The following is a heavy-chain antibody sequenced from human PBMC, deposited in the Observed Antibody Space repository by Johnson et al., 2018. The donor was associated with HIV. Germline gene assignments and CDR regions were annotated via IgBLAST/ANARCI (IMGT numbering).Heavy chain of an antibody. CDR1: GFTFSSYA. CDR3: ARACRDGYTCDAFDI. Sequence: QVQLVESGGGVVQPGRSLRLSCAASGFTFSSYAMHWVRQAPGKGLEWVAVMSYDDSNKYYVDSVKGRFTISRDNSKNTLYLQMNSLRAEDTAVYYCARACRDGYTCDAFDIWGQGTMVTVSS. V-gene: IGHV3-30*04. D-gene: IGHD5-24*01. J-gene: IGHJ3*02. CDR2: MSYDDSNK.